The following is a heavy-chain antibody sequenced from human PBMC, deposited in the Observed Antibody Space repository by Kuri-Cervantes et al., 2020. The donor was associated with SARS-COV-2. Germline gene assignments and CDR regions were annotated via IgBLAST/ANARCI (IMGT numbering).Heavy chain of an antibody. CDR3: ARGGGVXGVMVLFQWRXGGPLDF. Sequence: ASVKVSCKASGYTFTGYYMHWVRQAPGQGLEWMGWINPNSGGITYAQKFQGWVAMTRDTSLSTAYMELSRLRSDDTAVYYCARGGGVXGVMVLFQWRXGGPLDFWGQGTLVTVSS. CDR2: INPNSGGI. J-gene: IGHJ4*02. D-gene: IGHD3-10*01. CDR1: GYTFTGYY. V-gene: IGHV1-2*04.